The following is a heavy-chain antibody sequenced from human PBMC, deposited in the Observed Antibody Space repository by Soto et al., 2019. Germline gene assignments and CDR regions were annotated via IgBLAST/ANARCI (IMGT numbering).Heavy chain of an antibody. CDR2: ISGGGGST. D-gene: IGHD5-18*01. J-gene: IGHJ4*02. CDR3: AKLQAYSYGTGAYFDY. V-gene: IGHV3-23*01. Sequence: PGGSLRLSCAASGFTFSSYAMSWVRQAPGKGLEWVSAISGGGGSTDYVDSVKGRFTISRDISKNTLYLQMNSLRAEDTAVYYCAKLQAYSYGTGAYFDYWGQGTLVNV. CDR1: GFTFSSYA.